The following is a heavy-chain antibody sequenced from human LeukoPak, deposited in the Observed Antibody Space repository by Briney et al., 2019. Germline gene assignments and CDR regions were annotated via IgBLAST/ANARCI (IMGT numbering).Heavy chain of an antibody. CDR1: GLSFSDNY. V-gene: IGHV3-11*01. D-gene: IGHD2-2*03. J-gene: IGHJ4*02. Sequence: GGSLRPSCAASGLSFSDNYMGWLRQPPGKGLEWLSYINSDGSMTKYTASVQGRFTISRDNAKRSVFLQMNNLRANDTARYYCAKGSHGWTFDVWGQGSQVTVSS. CDR3: AKGSHGWTFDV. CDR2: INSDGSMT.